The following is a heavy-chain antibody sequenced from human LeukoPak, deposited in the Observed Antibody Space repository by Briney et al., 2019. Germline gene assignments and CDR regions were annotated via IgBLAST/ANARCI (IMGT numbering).Heavy chain of an antibody. D-gene: IGHD1-1*01. J-gene: IGHJ3*02. CDR3: ARDRGWNDDHDSFDI. CDR2: VNPNSGAK. Sequence: GASVKVSCKSSGYTFTGHYVFWVRQAPGQGLEWVGWVNPNSGAKKSAQKFQGRVAMTTDTSTSTAYLELSSLTSDDTAVYFCARDRGWNDDHDSFDIWGQGTMVTVSS. V-gene: IGHV1-2*02. CDR1: GYTFTGHY.